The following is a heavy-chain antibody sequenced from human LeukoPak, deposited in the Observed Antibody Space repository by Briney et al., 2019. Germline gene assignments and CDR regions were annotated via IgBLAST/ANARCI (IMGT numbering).Heavy chain of an antibody. J-gene: IGHJ4*02. Sequence: SETLSLTCTVSGGSISSYYWSWIRQPPGKGLEWIGYIYYSGSTNYNPSLKSRVTISVDTSKNQFSLKLSSVTAADTAVYYCARDTGTYYYGSGSKRDYYFDYWGQGTLVTVSS. CDR3: ARDTGTYYYGSGSKRDYYFDY. D-gene: IGHD3-10*01. CDR2: IYYSGST. V-gene: IGHV4-59*01. CDR1: GGSISSYY.